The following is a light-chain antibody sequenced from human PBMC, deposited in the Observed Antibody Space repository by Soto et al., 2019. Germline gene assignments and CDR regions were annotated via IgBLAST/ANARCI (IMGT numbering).Light chain of an antibody. Sequence: EIVLTQPPATLSLSPGETATLSCRASPSVTNYLAWYQQKPGQPPRLLIYGAFNRAAGIPARFSGSGSGTDFTLTISSLEPEDSAVYYCQQRNIWPPVTFGQGTRLEI. CDR1: PSVTNY. J-gene: IGKJ5*01. V-gene: IGKV3-11*01. CDR2: GAF. CDR3: QQRNIWPPVT.